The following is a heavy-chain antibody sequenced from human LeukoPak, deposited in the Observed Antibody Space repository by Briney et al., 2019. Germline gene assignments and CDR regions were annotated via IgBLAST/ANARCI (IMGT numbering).Heavy chain of an antibody. Sequence: GGSLRLSCAASGFTFSSYAMSWVRRAPGKGLEWVSVMSGSGGTAYYADSVKGRFTISRDNSKNTLYLQMNSLRAEDTAVYYCAKASHSGSYYIFDAFDIWGQGTMVTVSS. CDR1: GFTFSSYA. J-gene: IGHJ3*02. D-gene: IGHD1-26*01. CDR3: AKASHSGSYYIFDAFDI. CDR2: MSGSGGTA. V-gene: IGHV3-23*01.